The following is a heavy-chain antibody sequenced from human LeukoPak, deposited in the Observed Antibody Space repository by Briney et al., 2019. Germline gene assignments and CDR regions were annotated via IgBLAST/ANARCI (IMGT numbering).Heavy chain of an antibody. V-gene: IGHV1-2*02. Sequence: ASVKVSCKASGYTFTGYYMHWVRQALGQGLEWMGWINPNSGGTNYAQKFQGRVTMTRDTSISTAYMELSRLRSDDTAVYYCARGEYSYGYLDFDYWGQGTLVTVSS. CDR3: ARGEYSYGYLDFDY. CDR2: INPNSGGT. CDR1: GYTFTGYY. D-gene: IGHD5-18*01. J-gene: IGHJ4*02.